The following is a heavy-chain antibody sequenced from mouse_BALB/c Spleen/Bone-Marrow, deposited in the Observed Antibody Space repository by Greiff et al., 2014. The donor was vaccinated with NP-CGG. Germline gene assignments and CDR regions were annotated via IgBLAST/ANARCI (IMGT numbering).Heavy chain of an antibody. J-gene: IGHJ4*01. D-gene: IGHD2-1*01. CDR3: ARQGVYYGKTYYAMDY. CDR2: ISNGGGRT. CDR1: GFTFSSYI. V-gene: IGHV5-12-2*01. Sequence: EVMLVESGGGLVQPGGSLKISCAASGFTFSSYIMSWVRQTPEKRLEWVAYISNGGGRTYYPDTVKCRFTISRDNAKNTLYLQMISLKSEDTAMYYCARQGVYYGKTYYAMDYWGQGTSVTVSS.